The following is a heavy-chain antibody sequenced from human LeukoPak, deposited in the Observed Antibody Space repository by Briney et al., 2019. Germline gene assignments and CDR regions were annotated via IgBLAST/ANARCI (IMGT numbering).Heavy chain of an antibody. CDR1: GGSIRSYY. J-gene: IGHJ3*02. Sequence: SETLSLTCTVSGGSIRSYYWSWIRQPPGKGLEWIGYIYYSGSTNYNPSLKSRVTMSVDTSKNQFSLKLTSVTAADTAVYYCARDRRDIGDFGVNSGSFDIWGQGTMVTVSS. CDR2: IYYSGST. CDR3: ARDRRDIGDFGVNSGSFDI. V-gene: IGHV4-59*01. D-gene: IGHD4-23*01.